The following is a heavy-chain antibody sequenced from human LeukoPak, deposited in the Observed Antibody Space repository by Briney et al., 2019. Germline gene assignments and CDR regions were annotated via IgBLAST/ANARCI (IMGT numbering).Heavy chain of an antibody. CDR3: ARDPLTQNDY. J-gene: IGHJ4*02. V-gene: IGHV3-7*01. Sequence: PGGSLRLSCAASGFTFSSYWMSWVRQAPGKGLERVANINQNGSEIYYVDSVKGRFTISRDNAKNSPYLQMNTLRAEDTALYYCARDPLTQNDYWGQGTLVTVSS. D-gene: IGHD1-14*01. CDR2: INQNGSEI. CDR1: GFTFSSYW.